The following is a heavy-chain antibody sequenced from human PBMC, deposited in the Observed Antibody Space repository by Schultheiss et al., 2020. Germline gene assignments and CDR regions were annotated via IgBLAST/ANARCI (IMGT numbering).Heavy chain of an antibody. V-gene: IGHV4-34*12. D-gene: IGHD3-16*01. CDR3: ASRDRL. J-gene: IGHJ4*02. Sequence: SQTLSLTCAVYGGSFSGYYWSWIRQHPGKGLEWIGYIFHSGSTYYNPSLKSRVTISVDTSKNQFSLKLSSVTAADTAVYYCASRDRLWGQGTLVTVSS. CDR1: GGSFSGYY. CDR2: IFHSGST.